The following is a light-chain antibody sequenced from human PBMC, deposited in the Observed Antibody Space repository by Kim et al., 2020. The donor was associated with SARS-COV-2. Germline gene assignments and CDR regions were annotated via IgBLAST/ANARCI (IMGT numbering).Light chain of an antibody. Sequence: DIQMTQSPSSLSASVGDRVTITCQASQDISNYLNWYQQKPGKAPKLLIYDASNLETEVPSRFSGSGSGTDFTFTISSLQPEDTATYYCQQYVSPPPKVTFGQGTRLEIK. V-gene: IGKV1-33*01. CDR1: QDISNY. CDR2: DAS. J-gene: IGKJ5*01. CDR3: QQYVSPPPKVT.